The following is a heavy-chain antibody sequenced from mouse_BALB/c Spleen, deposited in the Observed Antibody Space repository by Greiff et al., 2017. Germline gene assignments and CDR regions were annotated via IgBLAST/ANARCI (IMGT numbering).Heavy chain of an antibody. D-gene: IGHD1-1*01. J-gene: IGHJ2*01. CDR3: ASPITTVVADY. CDR1: GFNIKDTY. V-gene: IGHV14-3*02. CDR2: IDPANGNT. Sequence: VQLKESGAELVKPGASVKLSCTASGFNIKDTYMHWVKQRPEQGLEWIGRIDPANGNTKYDPKFQGKATITADTSSNTAYLQLSSLTSEDTAVYYCASPITTVVADYWGQGTTLTVSS.